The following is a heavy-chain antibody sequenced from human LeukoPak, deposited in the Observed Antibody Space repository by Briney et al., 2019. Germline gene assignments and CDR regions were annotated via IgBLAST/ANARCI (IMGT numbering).Heavy chain of an antibody. CDR1: GYRFTSYW. CDR3: ARRLAGFDY. D-gene: IGHD6-19*01. Sequence: GESLKISCKGSGYRFTSYWIDWVRQMPGKGLEWMGIIYPGDSDTRYSPSFQGQVTIPADRSINTAYLQWSSLKASDTAIYYCARRLAGFDYWGQGTLVTVSS. CDR2: IYPGDSDT. J-gene: IGHJ4*02. V-gene: IGHV5-51*01.